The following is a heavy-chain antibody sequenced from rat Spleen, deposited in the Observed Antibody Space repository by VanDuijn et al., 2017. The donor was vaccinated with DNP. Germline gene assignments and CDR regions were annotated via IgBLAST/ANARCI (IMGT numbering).Heavy chain of an antibody. CDR3: IRAGYYGYMAY. V-gene: IGHV4-2*01. Sequence: EVQLVESGGGLVQPGRSLKLSCAASGFNLNDFWMGWVRQAPGKGLEWIGEINKDSSTINYTPSLKDRFSISRDNAQNTLYLQTSKLGSEDTAIFYCIRAGYYGYMAYWGQGTLVTVSS. J-gene: IGHJ3*01. CDR2: INKDSSTI. D-gene: IGHD1-7*01. CDR1: GFNLNDFW.